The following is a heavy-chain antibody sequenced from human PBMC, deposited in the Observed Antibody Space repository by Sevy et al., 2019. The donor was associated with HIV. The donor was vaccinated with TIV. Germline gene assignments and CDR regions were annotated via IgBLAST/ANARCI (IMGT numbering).Heavy chain of an antibody. CDR2: ISAYNGNT. D-gene: IGHD3-22*01. Sequence: ASVKVSCKASGYTFTSYGISWVRQAPGLGLEWMGWISAYNGNTNYAQKLQGRVTMTTDTSTSTAYMELRSLRSDDTAVYYCAREGHYYDSSGYYFEFDYWGQGTLVTVSS. CDR3: AREGHYYDSSGYYFEFDY. CDR1: GYTFTSYG. V-gene: IGHV1-18*01. J-gene: IGHJ4*02.